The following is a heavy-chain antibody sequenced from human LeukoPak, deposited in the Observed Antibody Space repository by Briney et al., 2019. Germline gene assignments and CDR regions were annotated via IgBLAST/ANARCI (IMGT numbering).Heavy chain of an antibody. J-gene: IGHJ4*02. CDR3: ARDRSVAGPPFDY. CDR2: ISSRSSSYI. Sequence: GGSLRLSCAASGFTFSSYSMNWARQAPGKGLEWVSSISSRSSSYIYYADSVKGRFTISRDNAKNSLYLQMNSLRAEDTAVYYCARDRSVAGPPFDYWGQGTLVTVSS. D-gene: IGHD6-19*01. CDR1: GFTFSSYS. V-gene: IGHV3-21*01.